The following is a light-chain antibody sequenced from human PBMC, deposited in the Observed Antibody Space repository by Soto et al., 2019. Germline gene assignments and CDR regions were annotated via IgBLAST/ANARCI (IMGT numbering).Light chain of an antibody. V-gene: IGKV1-5*03. CDR2: KAS. CDR3: QQFYDYPLT. CDR1: QSISSW. J-gene: IGKJ4*01. Sequence: DIQMTQSPSTLSASVGDRVTITCRASQSISSWLAWYQQKPGKAPNLLIHKASHLESGVPSRFSGSGSGTDFTLTISSLQPEDFATYYCQQFYDYPLTFGGGTKVDIK.